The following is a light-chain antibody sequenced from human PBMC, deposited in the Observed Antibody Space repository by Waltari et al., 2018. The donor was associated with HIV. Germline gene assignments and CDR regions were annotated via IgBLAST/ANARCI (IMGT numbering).Light chain of an antibody. J-gene: IGKJ2*01. CDR3: QQYYDTPYT. Sequence: ENVMNQSPDSLAVSLGERATINYKSSQSMLSTAGNSHYLAWYQQRPGQAPNLLIYCASTRDSGVPGRFSGSRSGTDFTLTFSSLHAEDGAVYYCQQYYDTPYTFGQGTKLDI. V-gene: IGKV4-1*01. CDR2: CAS. CDR1: QSMLSTAGNSHY.